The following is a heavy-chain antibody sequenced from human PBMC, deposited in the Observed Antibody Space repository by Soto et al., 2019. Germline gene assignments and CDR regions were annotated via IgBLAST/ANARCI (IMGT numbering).Heavy chain of an antibody. Sequence: PGGSLRLSCVASGFTFSTYAMSWVRQAPGKGLEWVSAIGNSGGDTYYADSVKGRFTISRDNSKNTLYLQMNSLRAEDTAVYYCAKSPYSHCSSTSCYAHFDYWGQGTLVTVSS. J-gene: IGHJ4*02. CDR2: IGNSGGDT. CDR1: GFTFSTYA. CDR3: AKSPYSHCSSTSCYAHFDY. D-gene: IGHD2-2*01. V-gene: IGHV3-23*01.